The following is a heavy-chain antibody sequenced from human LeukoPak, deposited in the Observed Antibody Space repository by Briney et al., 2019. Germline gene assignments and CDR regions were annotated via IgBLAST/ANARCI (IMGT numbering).Heavy chain of an antibody. D-gene: IGHD5-18*01. Sequence: GGSLRLSCAASGFTFSSYAMSWVRQAPGKGLEWVSTISGSGGTIYYADSVKGRFTISRDNAKNSLYLQMNSLRAEDTAVYYCARGGYSYGYVGYFDYWGQGTLVTVSS. J-gene: IGHJ4*02. CDR1: GFTFSSYA. CDR2: ISGSGGTI. V-gene: IGHV3-23*01. CDR3: ARGGYSYGYVGYFDY.